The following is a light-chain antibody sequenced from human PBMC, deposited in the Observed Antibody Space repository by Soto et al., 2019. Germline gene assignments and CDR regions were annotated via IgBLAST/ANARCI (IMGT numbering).Light chain of an antibody. CDR3: QHLRT. CDR1: QNINNW. Sequence: DIQMTQSPSTLSASVGDRVTITCRASQNINNWVAWYQQKPGKAPKFLIYDASTLASGVPSRFSGSGFGTEFSLTISSLRPDDSGSYYCQHLRTFGQGTKVDIK. V-gene: IGKV1-5*01. J-gene: IGKJ1*01. CDR2: DAS.